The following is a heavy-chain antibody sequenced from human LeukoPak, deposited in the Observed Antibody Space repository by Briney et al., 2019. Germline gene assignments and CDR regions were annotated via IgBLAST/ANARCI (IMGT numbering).Heavy chain of an antibody. J-gene: IGHJ4*02. V-gene: IGHV3-23*01. CDR2: ISGSGGST. CDR1: GFTFSSYA. Sequence: PGGSLRLSCAASGFTFSSYAMSWVRRAPGKGLEWVSAISGSGGSTYYADSVKGRFTISRDNSKNTLYLQMNSLRAEDTAVYYCAKAARAVVVAQTLDYWGQGTLVTVSS. D-gene: IGHD3-22*01. CDR3: AKAARAVVVAQTLDY.